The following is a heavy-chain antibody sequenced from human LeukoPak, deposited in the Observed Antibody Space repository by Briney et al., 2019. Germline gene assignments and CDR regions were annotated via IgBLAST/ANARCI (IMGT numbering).Heavy chain of an antibody. CDR1: GHTFTRYY. D-gene: IGHD3-10*01. Sequence: ASVRVSCRAFGHTFTRYYVHWVRQAPRQGLEWMGIINPSAGSTTYGQNLQGRVTMTRDTSTSTVYMQLSSLRSEDTAVYYCARGEYAFDIWGQGTKVTVSS. CDR3: ARGEYAFDI. J-gene: IGHJ3*02. V-gene: IGHV1-46*04. CDR2: INPSAGST.